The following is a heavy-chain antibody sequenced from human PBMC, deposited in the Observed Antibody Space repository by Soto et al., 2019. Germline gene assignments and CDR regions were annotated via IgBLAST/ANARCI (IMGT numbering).Heavy chain of an antibody. CDR1: GFTFSRYA. D-gene: IGHD1-7*01. CDR3: AREWWGAGTTPYFDY. CDR2: ISYDGSNK. Sequence: QVQLVESGGGVVQPGRSLRLSCAASGFTFSRYAMHWVRQAPGKGLEWVAVISYDGSNKYYADSVKGRFTISRDNSKNTLYLQMNSLRAEDTAVYYCAREWWGAGTTPYFDYWGQGTLVTVSS. V-gene: IGHV3-30-3*01. J-gene: IGHJ4*02.